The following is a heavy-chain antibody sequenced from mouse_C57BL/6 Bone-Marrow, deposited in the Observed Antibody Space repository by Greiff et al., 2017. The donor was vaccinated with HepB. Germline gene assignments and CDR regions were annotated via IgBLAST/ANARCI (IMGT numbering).Heavy chain of an antibody. CDR3: ARHGSKYYYAMDY. J-gene: IGHJ4*01. CDR2: ISSGGSYT. CDR1: GFTFSSYG. Sequence: VQRVESGGDLVKPGGSLKLSCAASGFTFSSYGMSWVRQTPDKRLEWVATISSGGSYTYYPDSVKGRFTISRDNAKITLYLQMSSLKSEDTAMYYCARHGSKYYYAMDYWGQGTSVTVSS. V-gene: IGHV5-6*01. D-gene: IGHD2-5*01.